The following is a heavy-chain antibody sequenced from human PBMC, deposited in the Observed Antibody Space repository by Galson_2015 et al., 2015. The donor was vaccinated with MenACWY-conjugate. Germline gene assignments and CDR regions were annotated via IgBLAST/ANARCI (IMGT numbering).Heavy chain of an antibody. CDR1: GDSISSSNYF. V-gene: IGHV4-39*07. Sequence: ETLSLTCTVSGDSISSSNYFWGWVRQPPGKGLEWIGSVYYTGSTYFNPSLKSRVTMSVDTSEYQFSLKLSSVTAADTAVYYCTRFGKTPTIAPRAFDVWGQGTMVTVSS. CDR2: VYYTGST. J-gene: IGHJ3*01. CDR3: TRFGKTPTIAPRAFDV. D-gene: IGHD3-10*01.